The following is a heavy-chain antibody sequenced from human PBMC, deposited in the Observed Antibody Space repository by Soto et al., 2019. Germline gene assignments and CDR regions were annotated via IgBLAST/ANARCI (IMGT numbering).Heavy chain of an antibody. CDR3: ARDIGKMTGTISILFNWFDP. V-gene: IGHV3-33*01. D-gene: IGHD1-1*01. J-gene: IGHJ5*02. Sequence: PGGSLRLSCAASGFTFSSYGMHWVRQAPGKGLEWVAVIWYDGSNKYYADSVKGRFTISRDNSKNTLYLQMNSLRAEDTAVYYCARDIGKMTGTISILFNWFDPWGQGT. CDR2: IWYDGSNK. CDR1: GFTFSSYG.